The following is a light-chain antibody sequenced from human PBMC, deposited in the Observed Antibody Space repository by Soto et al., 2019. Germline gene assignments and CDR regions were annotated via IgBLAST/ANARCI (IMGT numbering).Light chain of an antibody. Sequence: EIVMTQSPATLSVSPGERATLSCRASQSVSSYLAWYQQKPGKAPSLLIYDASTGAPGIPARFSGRGSGADFTLTISSLEPEDFAVYYCQQRSDSITFGQGTRLEIK. J-gene: IGKJ5*01. CDR2: DAS. CDR3: QQRSDSIT. CDR1: QSVSSY. V-gene: IGKV3-11*01.